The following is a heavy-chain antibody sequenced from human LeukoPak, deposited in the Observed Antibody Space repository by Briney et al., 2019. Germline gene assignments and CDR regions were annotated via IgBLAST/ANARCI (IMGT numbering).Heavy chain of an antibody. CDR1: GFAVSSNY. V-gene: IGHV3-53*01. CDR3: ARGESIAAAGAFDL. J-gene: IGHJ5*02. CDR2: VYAGGSI. Sequence: GGPLRLSCAASGFAVSSNYMSWVSQASGKGLEWVSVVYAGGSIHYTDSVKGRFTISRDNSKNTLDLQMNSLRVDDTAIYYCARGESIAAAGAFDLWGQGTLVTVSS. D-gene: IGHD6-13*01.